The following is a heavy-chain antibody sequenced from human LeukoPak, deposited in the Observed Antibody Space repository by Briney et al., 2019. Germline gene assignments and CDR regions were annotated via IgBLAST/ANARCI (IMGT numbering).Heavy chain of an antibody. CDR2: ISSGSSI. J-gene: IGHJ4*02. Sequence: PGGSLRLSCAASGFTLSDYYMNWIRQAPGKGLEWVSYISSGSSIYYADSVKGRFTISRDNAKNSLYLQMNSLRAEDTAVYYCARGPYYYRSSGYYHFDYWGQGTLVTVSS. CDR1: GFTLSDYY. D-gene: IGHD3-22*01. V-gene: IGHV3-11*01. CDR3: ARGPYYYRSSGYYHFDY.